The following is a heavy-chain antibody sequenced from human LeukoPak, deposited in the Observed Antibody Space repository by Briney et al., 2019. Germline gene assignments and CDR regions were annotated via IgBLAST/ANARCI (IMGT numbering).Heavy chain of an antibody. CDR1: GFTFSTYW. J-gene: IGHJ5*02. V-gene: IGHV3-7*01. Sequence: PGGSLRLSCAASGFTFSTYWMSWVRQDPGKGLGLVANINQDGSDRNYVDSVKGRFTISRDNAKNSLYLQMSSLRAEDTAVYYCVRGSGREWFDAWGQGTLVTVSS. CDR2: INQDGSDR. D-gene: IGHD6-25*01. CDR3: VRGSGREWFDA.